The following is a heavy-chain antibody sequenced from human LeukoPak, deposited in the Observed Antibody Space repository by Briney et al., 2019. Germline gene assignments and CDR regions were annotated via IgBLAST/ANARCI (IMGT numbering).Heavy chain of an antibody. J-gene: IGHJ4*02. CDR3: ARYDGYDLAFDY. CDR1: GGSISSYY. V-gene: IGHV4-59*01. D-gene: IGHD5-12*01. CDR2: IYYTGST. Sequence: PSETLSLTCIVSGGSISSYYWSWIRQPPGKGLECIGYIYYTGSTNYNPSLKSRVTISVDTSKNQFSLKLSSVTAADTAVYYCARYDGYDLAFDYWGQGTLVTVSS.